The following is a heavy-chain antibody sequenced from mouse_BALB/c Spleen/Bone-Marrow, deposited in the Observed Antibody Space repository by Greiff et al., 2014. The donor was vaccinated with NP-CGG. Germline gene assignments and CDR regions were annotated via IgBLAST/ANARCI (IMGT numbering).Heavy chain of an antibody. D-gene: IGHD2-1*01. Sequence: EVKLMESGGGLVQPGGSLKLSCAASGFTFSSYGMSWVRQTPDKRLELVASINSNGGSTYYPDSVKGRFTISRDNAKNTLSLQMSSLKSEDTAMYYCARGNYGNYVDYSDYWGQGTTLTVSS. J-gene: IGHJ2*01. CDR2: INSNGGST. CDR3: ARGNYGNYVDYSDY. CDR1: GFTFSSYG. V-gene: IGHV5-6-3*01.